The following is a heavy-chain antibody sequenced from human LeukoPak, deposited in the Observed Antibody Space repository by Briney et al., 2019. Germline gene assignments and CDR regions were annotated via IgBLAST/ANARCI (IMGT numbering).Heavy chain of an antibody. CDR1: GFTFSKYW. D-gene: IGHD3-16*02. CDR2: LDTEGSDT. V-gene: IGHV3-74*03. CDR3: TRDRYPTAREFDY. J-gene: IGHJ4*02. Sequence: PGGSLRLSCAASGFTFSKYWMHWVRQAPGKGLVWVSRLDTEGSDTTYADSVKGRFTISRDNAKNTLYLQMNNLRAEDTAMYYCTRDRYPTAREFDYWGQGTLVTVSS.